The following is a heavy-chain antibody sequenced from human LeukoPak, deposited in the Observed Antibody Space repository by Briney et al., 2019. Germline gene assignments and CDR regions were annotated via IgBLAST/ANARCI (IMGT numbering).Heavy chain of an antibody. J-gene: IGHJ6*02. CDR1: GGTFSSYA. Sequence: SVKVSCKASGGTFSSYAISWVRQAPGQGLEWMGGIIPIFGTANYAQKFQGRVTITADESTSTAYMELSSLRSEDTAVYYCARERRSSSWYTHYGMDVWGQGTTVTVSS. CDR3: ARERRSSSWYTHYGMDV. CDR2: IIPIFGTA. D-gene: IGHD6-13*01. V-gene: IGHV1-69*01.